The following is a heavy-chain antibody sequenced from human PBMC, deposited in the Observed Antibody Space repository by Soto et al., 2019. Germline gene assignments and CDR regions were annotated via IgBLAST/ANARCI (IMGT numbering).Heavy chain of an antibody. J-gene: IGHJ6*02. CDR2: IYYSGST. CDR1: GGSISSGGYY. V-gene: IGHV4-31*03. D-gene: IGHD3-10*01. CDR3: AREGGSGSYYPRDYYYYYGMDV. Sequence: SETLSLTCTVSGGSISSGGYYWSWIRQHPGKGLEWIGYIYYSGSTYYNPSLKSRVTISVDTSKNQFSLKLSSVTAADTAVYYCAREGGSGSYYPRDYYYYYGMDVWGQGTTVTVSS.